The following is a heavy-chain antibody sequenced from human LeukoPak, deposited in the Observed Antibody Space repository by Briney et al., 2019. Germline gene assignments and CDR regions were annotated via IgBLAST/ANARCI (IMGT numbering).Heavy chain of an antibody. V-gene: IGHV3-66*01. Sequence: GSLRLSCAASGFAVSSKYMNWVRQAPGKGLEWVTVIYLDGRADYADSVKGRFTISSDNSKNTVYLQMNSLKDEDTAVYYCARDAETSLADWGQGTLVTVSP. CDR2: IYLDGRA. D-gene: IGHD5-24*01. CDR3: ARDAETSLAD. J-gene: IGHJ4*02. CDR1: GFAVSSKY.